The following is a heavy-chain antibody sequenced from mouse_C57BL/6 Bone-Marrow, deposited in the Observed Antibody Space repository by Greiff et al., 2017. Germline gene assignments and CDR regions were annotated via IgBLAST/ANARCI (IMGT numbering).Heavy chain of an antibody. CDR1: GFNIKDDY. J-gene: IGHJ4*01. CDR2: LDPENGDT. D-gene: IGHD1-1*01. Sequence: VQLKQSGAELVRPGASVKLSCTASGFNIKDDYMHWVKQRPEQGLEWIGWLDPENGDTEYASKFQGKATITADTSSNTAYLQLSSLTSEDTAVYYCTTPYYYGSSHYAMDYWGQGTSVTVSS. V-gene: IGHV14-4*01. CDR3: TTPYYYGSSHYAMDY.